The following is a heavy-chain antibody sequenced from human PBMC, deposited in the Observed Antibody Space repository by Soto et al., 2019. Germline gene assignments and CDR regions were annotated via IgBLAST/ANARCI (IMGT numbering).Heavy chain of an antibody. CDR1: VCPFRSYA. Sequence: QVKLVESGGGVVQSGRSRRLSCEVCVCPFRSYAMHCVRQSTRKGLEWVAVIKSDGTTQDYIDSVKGRFFVSRDNGKKTVYLQMNNLRPEDTGIYYCAKPRSSLEWPPFDPWGHGTLVTVSS. CDR2: IKSDGTTQ. V-gene: IGHV3-33*06. J-gene: IGHJ5*02. D-gene: IGHD3-3*01. CDR3: AKPRSSLEWPPFDP.